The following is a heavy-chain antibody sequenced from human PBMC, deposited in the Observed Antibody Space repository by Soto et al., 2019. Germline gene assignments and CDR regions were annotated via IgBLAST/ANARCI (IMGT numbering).Heavy chain of an antibody. CDR3: EKCNYYGSGSYLFDY. D-gene: IGHD3-10*01. Sequence: GSLGLACAASGFTFSSYGMHWVRQAPGKGLEWVAVISYDGSNKYYADSVKGRFTISRDNSKNTLYLQMNSLRAEDTAVYYCEKCNYYGSGSYLFDYWGQGTLVTVYS. CDR2: ISYDGSNK. CDR1: GFTFSSYG. J-gene: IGHJ4*02. V-gene: IGHV3-30*18.